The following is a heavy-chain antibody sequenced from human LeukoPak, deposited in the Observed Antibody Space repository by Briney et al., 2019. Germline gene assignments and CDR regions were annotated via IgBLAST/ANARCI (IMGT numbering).Heavy chain of an antibody. CDR3: ARGHPQAYGGYFYMDV. CDR1: GGSISSGDYY. D-gene: IGHD2-21*01. CDR2: IYYSGST. V-gene: IGHV4-61*08. J-gene: IGHJ6*03. Sequence: SETLSLTCTVSGGSISSGDYYWSWIRQPPGKGLEWIGYIYYSGSTDYNPFLKSRVTISLDTSKNQFSLKVSSVTAADTGMYYCARGHPQAYGGYFYMDVWGKGTTVTVSS.